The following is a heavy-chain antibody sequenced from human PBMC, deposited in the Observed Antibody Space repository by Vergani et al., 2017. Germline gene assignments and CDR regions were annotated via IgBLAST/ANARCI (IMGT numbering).Heavy chain of an antibody. V-gene: IGHV4-38-2*01. J-gene: IGHJ3*02. D-gene: IGHD3-10*01. CDR1: GDSISSGNN. Sequence: QVNLQESGPGLVKPSETLSLTCAVSGDSISSGNNWGWIRQPPGKGLEWISSVSHSGYTYFIPSLKGRVSISMDTSKNYFFLTMSSVTAADTAMYYCARGRITMVRGVNRDAFDIWDRGTMVTVSS. CDR2: VSHSGYT. CDR3: ARGRITMVRGVNRDAFDI.